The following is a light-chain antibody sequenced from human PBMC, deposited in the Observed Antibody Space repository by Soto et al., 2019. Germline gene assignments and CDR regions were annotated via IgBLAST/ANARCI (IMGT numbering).Light chain of an antibody. Sequence: EIVLTQSPGTLSVSPGERATLSCRASQSVSSKLAWYQQKPGQAPRLLFYGASTGATGIPARFSGSGSETEFTRSISRLQSEDFAVYYCQQYNNWAGTFGQGTKVEIK. V-gene: IGKV3-15*01. CDR1: QSVSSK. J-gene: IGKJ1*01. CDR3: QQYNNWAGT. CDR2: GAS.